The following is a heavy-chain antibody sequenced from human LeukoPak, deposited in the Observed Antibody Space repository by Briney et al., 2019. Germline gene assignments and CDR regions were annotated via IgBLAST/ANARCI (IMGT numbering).Heavy chain of an antibody. V-gene: IGHV3-30*03. D-gene: IGHD3-10*01. CDR1: GFTFSSHG. CDR3: ARVLSGRGSLYDYYYYMDV. CDR2: ISYDGSDK. J-gene: IGHJ6*03. Sequence: GGSLRLSCAASGFTFSSHGMHWVRQAPGKGLEWVTVISYDGSDKYYADSVKGRFTISRDISKNTLYLQMNSLRAEDTAVYYCARVLSGRGSLYDYYYYMDVWGKGTTVTISS.